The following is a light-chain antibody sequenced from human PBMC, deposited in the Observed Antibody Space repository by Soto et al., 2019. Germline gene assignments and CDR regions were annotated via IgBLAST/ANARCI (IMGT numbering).Light chain of an antibody. CDR3: QQRSKLT. Sequence: EIVLTQPPATLSLSAGEGATLSCRASQSVSSYLAWYQQKPGQAPRLLIYDASNRATGIPARFSGSGSGTDFTLTISSLEPEDFAVYYCQQRSKLTFGGGTKVDI. CDR2: DAS. CDR1: QSVSSY. V-gene: IGKV3-11*01. J-gene: IGKJ4*01.